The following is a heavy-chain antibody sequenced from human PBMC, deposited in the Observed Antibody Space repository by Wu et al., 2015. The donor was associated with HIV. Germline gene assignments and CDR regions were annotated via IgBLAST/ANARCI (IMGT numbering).Heavy chain of an antibody. J-gene: IGHJ3*02. Sequence: QVQLVQSGAEVKKPGASVKVSCKASGYTFTGYYMHWVRQAPGQGLEWMGWINPNSGGTNYAQKFQGRVTMTRDTSISTAYMELSRLRSDDTAVYYCARVRGFSGSPPCFDIWGQGTMVTVSS. CDR3: ARVRGFSGSPPCFDI. CDR2: INPNSGGT. D-gene: IGHD1-26*01. V-gene: IGHV1-2*02. CDR1: GYTFTGYY.